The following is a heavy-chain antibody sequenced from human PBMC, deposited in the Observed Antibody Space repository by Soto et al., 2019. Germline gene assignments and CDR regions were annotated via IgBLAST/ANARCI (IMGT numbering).Heavy chain of an antibody. CDR3: AREAYYYGMDV. CDR2: IYSGGST. CDR1: GFTVSSNY. V-gene: IGHV3-53*01. Sequence: PGGSLRLSCAASGFTVSSNYMSWVRQAPGKGLEWVSVIYSGGSTYYADSVKGRFTISRDNSKNTLYLQMNSLRDEDTAVYYCAREAYYYGMDVWGQGTTVTVSS. J-gene: IGHJ6*02.